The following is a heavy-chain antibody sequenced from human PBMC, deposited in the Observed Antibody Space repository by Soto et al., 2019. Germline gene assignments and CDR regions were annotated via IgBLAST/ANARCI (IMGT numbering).Heavy chain of an antibody. CDR1: GFTFSSYA. D-gene: IGHD1-26*01. Sequence: GGSLRLSCAASGFTFSSYAMHWVRQAPGKGLEWVAVISYDGSNKYYADSVKGRFTISRDNSKNTLYLQMNSLRAEDTAVYYCAREGSYPHFDYWGQGTLVTVSS. CDR3: AREGSYPHFDY. J-gene: IGHJ4*02. V-gene: IGHV3-30-3*01. CDR2: ISYDGSNK.